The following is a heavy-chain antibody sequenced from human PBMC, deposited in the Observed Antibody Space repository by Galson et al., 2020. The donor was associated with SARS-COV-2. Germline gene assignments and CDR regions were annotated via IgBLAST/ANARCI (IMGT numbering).Heavy chain of an antibody. CDR3: ARGRSSDYVWGSYPVYFDY. Sequence: SETLSLTCAVYGGSFSGYYWSWIRQPPGKGLEWIGEINHSGSTNYNPSLKSRVTISVDTSKNQFSLKLSSVTAADTAVYYCARGRSSDYVWGSYPVYFDYWGQGTLVTVSS. CDR1: GGSFSGYY. J-gene: IGHJ4*02. CDR2: INHSGST. V-gene: IGHV4-34*01. D-gene: IGHD3-16*02.